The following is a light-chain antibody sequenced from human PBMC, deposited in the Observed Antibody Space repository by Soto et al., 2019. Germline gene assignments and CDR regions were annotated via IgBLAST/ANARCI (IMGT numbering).Light chain of an antibody. CDR1: QAVSSH. Sequence: EIVMTQSPATLSVSPGERATLSCRASQAVSSHLAWYQQKPGQAPRLLIYGASTRTFDVPDRFSGSGSETNFTLTISRLQPEDFAVYYCQHYGTSLTFGGGTKVDIK. V-gene: IGKV3D-15*01. J-gene: IGKJ4*01. CDR3: QHYGTSLT. CDR2: GAS.